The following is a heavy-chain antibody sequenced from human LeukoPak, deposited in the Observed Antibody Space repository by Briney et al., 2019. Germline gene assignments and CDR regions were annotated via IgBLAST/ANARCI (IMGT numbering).Heavy chain of an antibody. Sequence: GGSLRLSCAGAEFTFSSYAMSWVRQAPGKGLEWVSAIVGSGLTTYYADSVKGRFTISRDNSKNTLYLQMSSLRAEDTAVYYCAKDSTISGAKTHFDYWGQGTLVTVSS. V-gene: IGHV3-23*01. CDR2: IVGSGLTT. D-gene: IGHD3-3*01. CDR1: EFTFSSYA. J-gene: IGHJ4*02. CDR3: AKDSTISGAKTHFDY.